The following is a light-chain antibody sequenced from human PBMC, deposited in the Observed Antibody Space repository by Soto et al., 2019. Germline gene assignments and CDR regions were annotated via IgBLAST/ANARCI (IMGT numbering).Light chain of an antibody. Sequence: ENVLTQSPGTLSLSPGERATLSCRASQSVSSSYLAWYQQKPGQARRLLIYGASSRATGIPDRFSGSGSGTDFTLTISRLEPEDFVVYYCQQYGSSRRTXGQGTKV. CDR2: GAS. CDR3: QQYGSSRRT. V-gene: IGKV3-20*01. CDR1: QSVSSSY. J-gene: IGKJ1*01.